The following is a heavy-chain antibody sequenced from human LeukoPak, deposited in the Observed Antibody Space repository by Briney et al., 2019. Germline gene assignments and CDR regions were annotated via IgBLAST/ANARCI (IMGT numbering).Heavy chain of an antibody. D-gene: IGHD2-2*01. CDR3: ARARGDIVVVPAAIWFDP. J-gene: IGHJ5*02. CDR1: GYTFTGYY. CDR2: IKPNNGGT. V-gene: IGHV1-2*02. Sequence: ASVKVSCKASGYTFTGYYMHWVRQAPGQGLEWMGWIKPNNGGTNYAQKFQGRVTMTRDTSIGTAYMELSRLRSDDTAVYYCARARGDIVVVPAAIWFDPWGQGTLVTVSS.